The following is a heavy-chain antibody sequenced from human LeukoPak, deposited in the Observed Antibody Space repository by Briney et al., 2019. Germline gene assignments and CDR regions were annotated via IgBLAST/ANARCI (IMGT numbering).Heavy chain of an antibody. D-gene: IGHD2-2*01. CDR3: ARGSFSDGIVVVPAAMPAFDY. J-gene: IGHJ4*02. CDR2: INHSGST. V-gene: IGHV4-34*01. Sequence: PSETLSLTCTVSGGSISSHYWSWIRQPPGKGLEWIGEINHSGSTNYNPSLKSRVTISVDTSKNQFSLKLSSVTAADTAVYYCARGSFSDGIVVVPAAMPAFDYWGQGTLVTVSS. CDR1: GGSISSHY.